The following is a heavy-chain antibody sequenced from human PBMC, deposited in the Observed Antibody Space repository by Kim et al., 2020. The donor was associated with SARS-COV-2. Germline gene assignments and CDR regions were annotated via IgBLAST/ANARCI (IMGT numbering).Heavy chain of an antibody. J-gene: IGHJ6*02. D-gene: IGHD5-12*01. CDR1: GGTFSSYA. CDR2: IIPIFGTA. Sequence: SVKVSCKASGGTFSSYAISWVRQAPGQGLEWMGGIIPIFGTANYAQKFQGRVTITADESTSTAYMELSSLRSEDTAVYYCARDRLHVDIVATGPVSIPPASSWYPLPPYYGMDVWGQGTTVTVSS. V-gene: IGHV1-69*13. CDR3: ARDRLHVDIVATGPVSIPPASSWYPLPPYYGMDV.